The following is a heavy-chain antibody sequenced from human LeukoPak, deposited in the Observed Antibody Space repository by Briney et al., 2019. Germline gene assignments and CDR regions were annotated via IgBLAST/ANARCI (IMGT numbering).Heavy chain of an antibody. CDR1: GFTSSSYA. J-gene: IGHJ5*01. D-gene: IGHD1-1*01. V-gene: IGHV3-23*01. CDR3: AKGTGKSTLNWFDS. CDR2: ISGSGGST. Sequence: GGSLRLSCAASGFTSSSYAMSWVRQAPGKGLEWVSAISGSGGSTYHADSVKGRFTISRDNSKNTLYLQMNSLRAEDTAVYYCAKGTGKSTLNWFDSWGQGTLVTVSS.